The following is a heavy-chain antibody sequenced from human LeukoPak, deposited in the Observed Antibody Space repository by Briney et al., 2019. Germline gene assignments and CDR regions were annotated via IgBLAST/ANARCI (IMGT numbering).Heavy chain of an antibody. V-gene: IGHV2-26*01. CDR3: AGVPYRAVIITLAY. CDR1: GFALSNARMG. CDR2: IFSNDET. D-gene: IGHD3-10*01. J-gene: IGHJ4*02. Sequence: SGPVLVKPTETLTLTCTVSGFALSNARMGGSWIRQPPGKALEWLAHIFSNDETSYRTSLKSRLTIYKDSYKSQVVLTMTNMDPVETATYYCAGVPYRAVIITLAYWGEGTLVTVSS.